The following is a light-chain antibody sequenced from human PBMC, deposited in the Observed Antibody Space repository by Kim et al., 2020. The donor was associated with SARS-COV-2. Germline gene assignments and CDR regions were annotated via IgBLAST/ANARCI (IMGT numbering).Light chain of an antibody. CDR3: QQYGSSLHT. Sequence: PGERVTLSCRASQSVSSNYLAWYRQKPGQAPRLLIYDASSRATGIPDRFSGSGSGTDFTLTISRLESEDFGVYYCQQYGSSLHTFGQGTKLEI. V-gene: IGKV3-20*01. CDR1: QSVSSNY. J-gene: IGKJ2*01. CDR2: DAS.